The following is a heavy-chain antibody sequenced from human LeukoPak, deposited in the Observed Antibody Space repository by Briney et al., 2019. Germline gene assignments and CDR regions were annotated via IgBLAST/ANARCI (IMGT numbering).Heavy chain of an antibody. CDR1: GFTFSSYG. D-gene: IGHD1-26*01. J-gene: IGHJ6*02. Sequence: PGGSLRLSCAASGFTFSSYGMHWVRQAPGKGLEWVAVIWYDGSNKYYADSVKGRSTISRDNSKNTLYLQMNSLRDEDTAVYYCASGEWELLDYYGMDVWGQGTTVTVSS. V-gene: IGHV3-33*01. CDR2: IWYDGSNK. CDR3: ASGEWELLDYYGMDV.